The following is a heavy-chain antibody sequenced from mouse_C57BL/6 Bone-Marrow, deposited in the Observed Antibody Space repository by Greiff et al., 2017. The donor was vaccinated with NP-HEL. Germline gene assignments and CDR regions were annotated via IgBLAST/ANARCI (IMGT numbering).Heavy chain of an antibody. J-gene: IGHJ3*01. CDR3: ARQDGAWFAY. CDR1: GFTFSDYG. CDR2: ISNLAYSI. V-gene: IGHV5-15*01. Sequence: EVQLQESGGGLVQPGGSLKLSCAASGFTFSDYGMAWVRQAPRKGPEWVAFISNLAYSIYYADTVTGRFTISRENAKNTLYLERSSLRSEDTAMYYCARQDGAWFAYWGQGTLVTVSA.